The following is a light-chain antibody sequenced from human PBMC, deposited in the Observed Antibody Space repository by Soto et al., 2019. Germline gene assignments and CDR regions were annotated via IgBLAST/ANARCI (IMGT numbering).Light chain of an antibody. V-gene: IGLV1-47*01. Sequence: QSAVTQAPSASGTPGQRVVISCSGSSSNIGNNFVYWYQQLPGTAPKLLIYRNNERRSGVPDRFSGSKSGTSASLAISGLRSEDEAEYYCAAWDDSLYGHYVFGTGTKLTVL. J-gene: IGLJ1*01. CDR3: AAWDDSLYGHYV. CDR1: SSNIGNNF. CDR2: RNN.